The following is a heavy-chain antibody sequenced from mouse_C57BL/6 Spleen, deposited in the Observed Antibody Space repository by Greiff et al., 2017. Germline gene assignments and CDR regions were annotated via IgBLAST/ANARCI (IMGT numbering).Heavy chain of an antibody. D-gene: IGHD4-1*01. J-gene: IGHJ4*01. V-gene: IGHV5-6*01. CDR1: GFTFSSYG. CDR2: ISSGGSYT. Sequence: EVNLVESGGDLVKPGGSLKLSCAASGFTFSSYGMSWVRQTPDKRLEWVATISSGGSYTYYPDSVKGRFTISRDNAKNTLYLQMSSLKSEDTAMYYCARQAGTWAMDYWGQGTSVTVSS. CDR3: ARQAGTWAMDY.